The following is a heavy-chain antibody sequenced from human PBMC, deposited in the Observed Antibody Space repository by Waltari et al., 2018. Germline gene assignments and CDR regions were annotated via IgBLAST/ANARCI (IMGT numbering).Heavy chain of an antibody. CDR2: IYHSGST. J-gene: IGHJ6*02. CDR3: ATEGMHCSGGSCYGGRVYYGMDV. Sequence: QLQLQESGSGLVKPSQTLSLTCAVSGGSISSGGYSWSWIRQPPGKGLEWIGYIYHSGSTYYNPSLKSRVTITADTSTDTAYMELSSLRSEDTAVYYCATEGMHCSGGSCYGGRVYYGMDVWGQGTTVTVSS. CDR1: GGSISSGGYS. D-gene: IGHD2-15*01. V-gene: IGHV4-30-2*01.